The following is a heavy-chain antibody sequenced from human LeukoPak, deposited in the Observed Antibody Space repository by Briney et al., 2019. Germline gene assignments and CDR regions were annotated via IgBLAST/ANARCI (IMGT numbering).Heavy chain of an antibody. CDR3: ARSLGGSFDY. Sequence: GRSLRLSCAASGFTFSSYGMHWVRQAPGKGLEWVAVIWYDGSNKYYADSVKGRFTISRDNAKNTLFLQMNSLRAEDTAVYYCARSLGGSFDYWGQGTLVTVSS. CDR2: IWYDGSNK. J-gene: IGHJ4*02. D-gene: IGHD1-26*01. V-gene: IGHV3-33*03. CDR1: GFTFSSYG.